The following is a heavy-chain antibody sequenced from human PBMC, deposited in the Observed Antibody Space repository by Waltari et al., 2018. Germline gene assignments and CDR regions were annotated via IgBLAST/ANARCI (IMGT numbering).Heavy chain of an antibody. J-gene: IGHJ4*02. CDR1: GDSTSSSDC. CDR2: VRGDGRT. V-gene: IGHV4-4*02. CDR3: ARDRGRGLYLDS. Sequence: QLQLQESDPGLVKPSGTLSLTCPVPGDSTSSSDCWSWVRQSPRKGLEWIGQVRGDGRTNYNPSFASRVSVSLDTSNKQFSLKVTSATAADTAVYYCARDRGRGLYLDSWGPGTLVTVSP. D-gene: IGHD2-15*01.